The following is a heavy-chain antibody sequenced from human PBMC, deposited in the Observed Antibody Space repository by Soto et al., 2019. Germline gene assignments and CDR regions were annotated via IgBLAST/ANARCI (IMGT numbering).Heavy chain of an antibody. D-gene: IGHD3-10*02. CDR3: AKLVRDDVRRSDLDH. CDR2: FYYSGTT. V-gene: IGHV4-39*01. CDR1: GDSITASYSN. J-gene: IGHJ4*02. Sequence: SGTLSLTCTVSGDSITASYSNWAWIRQPPGKGLEWIGTFYYSGTTSQNPPLRSRITISGDTSRNQFSLNLRSVTAADSGVYYCAKLVRDDVRRSDLDHWGKGTLVTVSS.